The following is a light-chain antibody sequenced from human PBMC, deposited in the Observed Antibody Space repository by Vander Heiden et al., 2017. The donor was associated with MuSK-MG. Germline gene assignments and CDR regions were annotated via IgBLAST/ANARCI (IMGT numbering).Light chain of an antibody. J-gene: IGKJ2*01. CDR1: QSISSY. Sequence: IQLTPSPSSLSASVGDRVTITCRASQSISSYLNWYQQTPGQAPKLLIYAASSVQSGVPSRFSGSGSGTDFTLTISSLQPEDFATYYCQQSYSTPKTFGQGTKLEIK. CDR2: AAS. CDR3: QQSYSTPKT. V-gene: IGKV1-39*01.